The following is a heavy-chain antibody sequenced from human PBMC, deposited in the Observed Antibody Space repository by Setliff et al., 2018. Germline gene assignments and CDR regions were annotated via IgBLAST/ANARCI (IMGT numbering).Heavy chain of an antibody. CDR2: IWPGDSDT. J-gene: IGHJ4*02. D-gene: IGHD6-19*01. CDR1: GYRFTNYW. Sequence: PGESLKISCRGSGYRFTNYWIGWVRQMPGKGLEWMGIIWPGDSDTRYSPSFQGQVTISADKSISTAYLQWRSLRASDTAMYYCARVGPLAGYYFDYWGQGTLVTVSS. CDR3: ARVGPLAGYYFDY. V-gene: IGHV5-51*01.